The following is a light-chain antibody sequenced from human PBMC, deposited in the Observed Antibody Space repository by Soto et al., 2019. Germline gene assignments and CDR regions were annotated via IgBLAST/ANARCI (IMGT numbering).Light chain of an antibody. CDR2: GVF. V-gene: IGKV3-20*01. CDR3: QQFGTSSLVT. J-gene: IGKJ3*01. Sequence: EIVLTQSPGTLSLSPGERATLSCRASQSVNTKYLAWYQQKPGQAPRLLIYGVFSRATGIPDRFSGSGSGTDFILTISRVEPEDFAVYYCQQFGTSSLVTFGPGTKVDIK. CDR1: QSVNTKY.